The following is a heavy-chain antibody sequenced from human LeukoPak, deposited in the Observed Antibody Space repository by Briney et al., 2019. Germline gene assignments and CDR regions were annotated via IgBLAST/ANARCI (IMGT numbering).Heavy chain of an antibody. CDR3: TGGRSDRGYYGFDV. Sequence: GGSLRLSYAASGFSFSDHYMDWVRQAPGQGLEWVGRIRNKARSYTTEYAASVTGRFTISRDDSKNSLYLQMNSLTIEDTAVYYCTGGRSDRGYYGFDVWGQGTTVIVSS. J-gene: IGHJ6*02. V-gene: IGHV3-72*01. CDR1: GFSFSDHY. CDR2: IRNKARSYTT.